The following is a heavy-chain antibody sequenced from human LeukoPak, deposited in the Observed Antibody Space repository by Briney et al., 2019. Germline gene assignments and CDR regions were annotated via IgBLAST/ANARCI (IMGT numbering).Heavy chain of an antibody. V-gene: IGHV4-34*01. CDR1: GGSFSGYY. CDR2: INHSGST. CDR3: ARGVRGYSYDFDY. Sequence: SETLSLTCAVHGGSFSGYYWSWIRQPPGKGLEWIGEINHSGSTNYNPSLKSRVTISVDTSKNQFSLKLSSVTAADTAVYYCARGVRGYSYDFDYWGQGTLVTVSS. D-gene: IGHD5-18*01. J-gene: IGHJ4*02.